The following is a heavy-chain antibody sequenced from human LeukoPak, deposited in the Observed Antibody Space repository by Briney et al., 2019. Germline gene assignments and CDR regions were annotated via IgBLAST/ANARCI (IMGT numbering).Heavy chain of an antibody. Sequence: SVKVSCEASGGTFSSYAISWVRQAPGQGLEWMGGIIPIFGTANYAQKFQGRVTITTDESTSTAYMELSSLRSEDTAVYYCARVPHPSGYPYYFDYWGQGTLVTVSS. J-gene: IGHJ4*02. CDR1: GGTFSSYA. D-gene: IGHD3-22*01. CDR2: IIPIFGTA. CDR3: ARVPHPSGYPYYFDY. V-gene: IGHV1-69*05.